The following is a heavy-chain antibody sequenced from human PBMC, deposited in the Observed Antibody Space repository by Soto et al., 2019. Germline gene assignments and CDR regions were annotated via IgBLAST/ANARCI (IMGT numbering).Heavy chain of an antibody. D-gene: IGHD5-18*01. J-gene: IGHJ5*02. Sequence: GGSLRLSCAASGFTFSSYTMNWVRQAPGKGLEWVSSISSSGSYIHYADSVKGRFTISRDNAKNSLFLQMDSLRAEDTAVYHCARDVETSMDGLNYFDPWGQGTLVTVSS. V-gene: IGHV3-21*01. CDR3: ARDVETSMDGLNYFDP. CDR2: ISSSGSYI. CDR1: GFTFSSYT.